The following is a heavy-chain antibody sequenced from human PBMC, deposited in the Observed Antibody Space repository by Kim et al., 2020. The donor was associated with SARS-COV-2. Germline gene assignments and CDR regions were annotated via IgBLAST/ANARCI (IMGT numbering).Heavy chain of an antibody. J-gene: IGHJ2*01. CDR2: IYYSGST. Sequence: SETLSLTCTVSGGSISSYYWSWIRQPPGKGLEWIGYIYYSGSTNYNPSLKSRVTISVDTSKNQFSLKLSSVTAAETAVYYCARGFGLWGRGTLGTVSS. V-gene: IGHV4-59*01. CDR1: GGSISSYY. CDR3: ARGFGL.